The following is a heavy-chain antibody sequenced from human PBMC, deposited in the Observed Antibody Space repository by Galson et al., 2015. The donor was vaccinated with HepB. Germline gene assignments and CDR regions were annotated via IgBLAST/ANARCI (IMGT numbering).Heavy chain of an antibody. CDR2: ISYDGSNK. J-gene: IGHJ6*03. CDR3: AKDGRSMARYCSSTSCWGYYMDV. D-gene: IGHD2-2*01. Sequence: SLRLSCAASGFTFSSYGMHWVRQAPGKGLEWVAVISYDGSNKYYADSVKGRFTISRDNSKNTLYLQMNSLRAEDTAVYYCAKDGRSMARYCSSTSCWGYYMDVWGKGTTVTVSS. CDR1: GFTFSSYG. V-gene: IGHV3-30*18.